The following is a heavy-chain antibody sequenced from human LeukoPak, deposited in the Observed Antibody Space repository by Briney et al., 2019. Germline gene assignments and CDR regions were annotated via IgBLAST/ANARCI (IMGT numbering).Heavy chain of an antibody. D-gene: IGHD2/OR15-2a*01. CDR2: IYTSGST. J-gene: IGHJ4*02. V-gene: IGHV4-4*07. Sequence: PSETLSLTCTVSGGSISSYYWSWIRQPAGKGLEWIGRIYTSGSTNYNPSLKSRVTMSVDTSKNQFSLKLSSVTAADTALYYCARIIVVTSTDYFDSWGQGTLVTVSS. CDR3: ARIIVVTSTDYFDS. CDR1: GGSISSYY.